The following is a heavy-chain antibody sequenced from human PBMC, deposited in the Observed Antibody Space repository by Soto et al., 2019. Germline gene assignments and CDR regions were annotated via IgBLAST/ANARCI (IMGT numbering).Heavy chain of an antibody. CDR3: ARDPSGGSGPDY. J-gene: IGHJ4*02. CDR2: IYHSGST. V-gene: IGHV4-31*03. CDR1: GGSISSGNYY. Sequence: QVQLQESGPGLVKPSQTLSLTCTVSGGSISSGNYYWNWIRQHPGKGLEWLGYIYHSGSTYYNPSRKSRXXIXVXKSKNQFSLKLSSVTAADTAVYYCARDPSGGSGPDYWGQGTLVTVSS. D-gene: IGHD2-15*01.